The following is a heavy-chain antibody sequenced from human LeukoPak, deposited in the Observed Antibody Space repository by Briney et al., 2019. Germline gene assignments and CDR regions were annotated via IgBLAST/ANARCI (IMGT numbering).Heavy chain of an antibody. CDR3: ARLDLRYFDWSALDAFDI. D-gene: IGHD3-9*01. CDR1: GYTFTSYG. J-gene: IGHJ3*02. V-gene: IGHV1-18*01. CDR2: ISAYNGNT. Sequence: GASVKVSCKASGYTFTSYGISWVRQAPGQGLEWMGWISAYNGNTNYAQKLQGRVTMTRNTSISTAYMELSSLRSEDTAVYYCARLDLRYFDWSALDAFDIWGQGTMATVSS.